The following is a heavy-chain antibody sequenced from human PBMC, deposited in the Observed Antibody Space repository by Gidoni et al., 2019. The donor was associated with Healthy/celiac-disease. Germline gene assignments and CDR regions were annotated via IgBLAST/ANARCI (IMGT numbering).Heavy chain of an antibody. V-gene: IGHV1-3*01. CDR1: GYTFTSYA. Sequence: QVQLVQSGAEVKKPGASVKVSCKASGYTFTSYAMHWVRQAPGQRLEWMGWINAGNGNTKYSQKFQGRVTITRDTAASTAYMELSSLRSEDTAVYYCARRKDYGDYPEDYFDYWGQGTLVTVSS. J-gene: IGHJ4*02. CDR3: ARRKDYGDYPEDYFDY. CDR2: INAGNGNT. D-gene: IGHD4-17*01.